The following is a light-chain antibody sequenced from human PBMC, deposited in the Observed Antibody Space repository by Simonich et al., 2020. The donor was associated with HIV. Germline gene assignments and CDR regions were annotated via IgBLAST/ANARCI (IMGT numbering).Light chain of an antibody. CDR3: QQYYSTPPT. V-gene: IGKV4-1*01. J-gene: IGKJ1*01. CDR1: RTILYSSNNKNY. Sequence: DIVLTQSPDSLAVSLGERATLNCKSSRTILYSSNNKNYLAWYQQKPGQPPKLLIYWASTRESGGPDRFRASGSGTDFTLTISSLQAEDVAVYSCQQYYSTPPTFGQGTKVEIK. CDR2: WAS.